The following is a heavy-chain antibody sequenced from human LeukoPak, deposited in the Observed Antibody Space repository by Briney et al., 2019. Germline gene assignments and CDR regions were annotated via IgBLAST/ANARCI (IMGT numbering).Heavy chain of an antibody. CDR1: GDSVSSKSTA. J-gene: IGHJ6*02. V-gene: IGHV6-1*01. CDR2: TYYRSKWYT. CDR3: AREGHYGMDV. Sequence: SQTLSLTCAISGDSVSSKSTAWNWIRQSPSRGLEWLGRTYYRSKWYTGYAVPVKGRITINPDTSKNQFSLQLNSVTPEDTAVYYCAREGHYGMDVWGQGTTVTVSS.